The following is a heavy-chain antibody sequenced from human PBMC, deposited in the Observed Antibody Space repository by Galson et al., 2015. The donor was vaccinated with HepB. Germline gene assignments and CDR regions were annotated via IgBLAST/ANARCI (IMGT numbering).Heavy chain of an antibody. J-gene: IGHJ6*02. V-gene: IGHV4-59*08. CDR2: IYYSGST. D-gene: IGHD3-10*01. CDR1: GGSISNYY. CDR3: ASQWRRPKYYGSGTYLGGMDV. Sequence: SETLSLTCTVSGGSISNYYWSWIRQPPRKGLEWIGYIYYSGSTNYNTSLKSRVTISLDTSKNQFSRKLSSVTAADTAVYYCASQWRRPKYYGSGTYLGGMDVGGQGTTVTVSS.